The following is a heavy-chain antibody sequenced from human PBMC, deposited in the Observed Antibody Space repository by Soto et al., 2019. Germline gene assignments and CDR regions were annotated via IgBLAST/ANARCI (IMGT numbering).Heavy chain of an antibody. CDR3: ARAWAVPGSHWGD. Sequence: QVQLQESGPGLVKPSETLSLTCTVSGDSMNPYYWSWIRQPPGKGLEWIGYIYFSGSTNSNPSLKSRVTLSLDTSKRQFFLKLTSVTAADTAVYYCARAWAVPGSHWGDWGRGTLVTVSS. CDR1: GDSMNPYY. CDR2: IYFSGST. V-gene: IGHV4-59*01. D-gene: IGHD6-19*01. J-gene: IGHJ4*02.